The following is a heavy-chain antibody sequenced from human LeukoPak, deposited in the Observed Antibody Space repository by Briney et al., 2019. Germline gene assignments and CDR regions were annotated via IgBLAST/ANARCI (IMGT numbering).Heavy chain of an antibody. D-gene: IGHD6-19*01. Sequence: PSETLSLTCTVSGGSISSSTYYWGWIRQPPGKGLEWIGTIYYSGSTYYNPSLKSRVTISVDTSKNQFSLKLSSVTAADTAGYYCASQLFPLAVSGFDYWGQGTLVTVSS. CDR3: ASQLFPLAVSGFDY. CDR1: GGSISSSTYY. V-gene: IGHV4-39*01. CDR2: IYYSGST. J-gene: IGHJ4*02.